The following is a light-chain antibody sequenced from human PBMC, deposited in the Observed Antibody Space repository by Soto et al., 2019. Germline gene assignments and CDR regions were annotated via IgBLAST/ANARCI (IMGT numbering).Light chain of an antibody. J-gene: IGLJ1*01. CDR1: SSDVGSYNR. Sequence: QSALTQPPSVSGSPGQSVTISCTGTSSDVGSYNRVSRYQQPPGTAPKLMIYEVNNRPSGVPDRFSGSKSGNTASLTITGLQAEDEADYCCNSYTSSNTYVFGTGTKVTVL. V-gene: IGLV2-18*02. CDR3: NSYTSSNTYV. CDR2: EVN.